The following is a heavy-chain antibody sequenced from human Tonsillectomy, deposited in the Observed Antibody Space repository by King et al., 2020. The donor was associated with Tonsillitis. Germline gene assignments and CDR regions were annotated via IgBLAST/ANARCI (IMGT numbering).Heavy chain of an antibody. CDR2: IYHSGST. J-gene: IGHJ6*02. CDR1: GYSISSGYY. V-gene: IGHV4-38-2*02. Sequence: VQLQESGPGLVKPSETLSLTCTVSGYSISSGYYWGWIRQPPGKGLEWIGSIYHSGSTYYKPSLKSRVTIPVDTSKNQFSLKLSSVTAADPAVYYCARVPGVSFFGVVINYYGMDVWGQGTTVTVSS. D-gene: IGHD3-3*02. CDR3: ARVPGVSFFGVVINYYGMDV.